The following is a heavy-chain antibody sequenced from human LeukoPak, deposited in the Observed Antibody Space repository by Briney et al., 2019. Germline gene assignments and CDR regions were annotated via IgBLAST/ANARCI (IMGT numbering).Heavy chain of an antibody. CDR1: GGTFSSYA. D-gene: IGHD3-9*01. CDR3: ARGRYFDWLSYYFDY. V-gene: IGHV1-69*13. Sequence: ASVKVSCKASGGTFSSYAISWVRQAPGQGLEWMGVIIPIFGTANYAQKFQGRVTITADESTSTAYMELSSLRSEDTAVYYCARGRYFDWLSYYFDYWGQGTLVTVSS. J-gene: IGHJ4*02. CDR2: IIPIFGTA.